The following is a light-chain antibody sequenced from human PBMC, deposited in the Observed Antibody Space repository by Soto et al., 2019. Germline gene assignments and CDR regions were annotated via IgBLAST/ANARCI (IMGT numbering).Light chain of an antibody. Sequence: ITLGQSPGTLSLSPGERAALSCRAIQSVSSNYLAWYQQKPGQAPRLLIYGASNRATGIPDRFSGSGSGTDFTLNISILEPVDFAVSYCKQYNNWLLITFRQGTRLEIK. CDR2: GAS. CDR1: QSVSSNY. V-gene: IGKV3-20*01. J-gene: IGKJ5*01. CDR3: KQYNNWLLIT.